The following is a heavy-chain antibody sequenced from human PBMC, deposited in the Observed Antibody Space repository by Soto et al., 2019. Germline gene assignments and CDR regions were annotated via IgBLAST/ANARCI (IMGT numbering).Heavy chain of an antibody. CDR1: GFTFDDYA. D-gene: IGHD4-17*01. CDR3: AKDILYDYGDYEGYMDV. CDR2: ISWNSGSI. Sequence: EVQLVESGGGLVQPGRSLRLSCAASGFTFDDYAMHWVRQAPGKGLEWVSGISWNSGSIGYADSVKGRFTISRDNAKNSLYLQMNSLRAEDTALYYCAKDILYDYGDYEGYMDVWGKGATVTVSS. J-gene: IGHJ6*03. V-gene: IGHV3-9*01.